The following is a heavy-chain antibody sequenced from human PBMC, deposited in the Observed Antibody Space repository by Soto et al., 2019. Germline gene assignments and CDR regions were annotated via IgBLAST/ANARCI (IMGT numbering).Heavy chain of an antibody. CDR2: IHWNGGSS. D-gene: IGHD3-10*01. CDR1: GFTFEDYG. V-gene: IGHV3-20*04. J-gene: IGHJ5*02. CDR3: ARVPPPYTGSDGELDH. Sequence: EVKLVESGGGVVRPGGSLRLSCAASGFTFEDYGMSWVRQAPGKGLEWVSGIHWNGGSSGYADSVRGRFTISRDNAKSFLYLQMNYLRAEDTGLYYCARVPPPYTGSDGELDHWGQGTLVTVSS.